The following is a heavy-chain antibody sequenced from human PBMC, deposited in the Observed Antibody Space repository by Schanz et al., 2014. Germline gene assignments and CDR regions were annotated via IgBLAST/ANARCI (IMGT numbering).Heavy chain of an antibody. D-gene: IGHD2-2*01. J-gene: IGHJ1*01. Sequence: EVQLVESGGGLVQPGRSLRLSCVASGFRFDDYAMHWVRQAPGKGLEWVSGMSWNAGSLGYGDSVKGRFTISRDNAKNSLYLQMNSLRAEVTALYYCARDTAQSCIGPSCFECFQHWGQGALVAVS. V-gene: IGHV3-9*01. CDR3: ARDTAQSCIGPSCFECFQH. CDR1: GFRFDDYA. CDR2: MSWNAGSL.